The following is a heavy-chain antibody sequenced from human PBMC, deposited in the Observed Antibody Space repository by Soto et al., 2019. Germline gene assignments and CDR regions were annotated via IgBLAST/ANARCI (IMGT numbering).Heavy chain of an antibody. Sequence: QVQLQESGPGLVHPSQTLSLTCTVFGASISSNDYDWSWIRQPPGKGLEGIGHINYSGSTYYTPSPLSRLTSTMATTTNQWSLRLASVTAADAAFDYCGRLRGYNPGLRRGWFDPCGQGIVVTVSS. V-gene: IGHV4-30-4*01. CDR2: INYSGST. CDR3: GRLRGYNPGLRRGWFDP. CDR1: GASISSNDYD. D-gene: IGHD5-12*01. J-gene: IGHJ5*02.